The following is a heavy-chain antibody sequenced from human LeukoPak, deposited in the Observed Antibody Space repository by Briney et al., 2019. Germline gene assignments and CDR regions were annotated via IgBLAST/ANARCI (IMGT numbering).Heavy chain of an antibody. V-gene: IGHV3-43*02. J-gene: IGHJ4*02. CDR2: ISVVGGST. D-gene: IGHD4-17*01. CDR3: AKDFGVRYGDLHFDY. Sequence: GGSLRLSCAASGFSFDDYAMHWVRQAPGKGLEWVSLISVVGGSTFYADSVKGRSTISRDNSKNSMSLQMNSLRTEDTALYYCAKDFGVRYGDLHFDYWGQGTLVTVSS. CDR1: GFSFDDYA.